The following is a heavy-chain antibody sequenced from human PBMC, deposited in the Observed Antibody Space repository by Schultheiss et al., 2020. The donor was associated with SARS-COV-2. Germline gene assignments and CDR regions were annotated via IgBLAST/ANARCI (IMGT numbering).Heavy chain of an antibody. V-gene: IGHV4-59*08. Sequence: SETLSLTCSVSGGSISYYYWTWIRQPPGKGLEWIGYINYIGSTNYNPSLKSRVTLSVDTSRNQFSLKLSSVTAADTAVYYCARAVVNVNAYNWFDPWGQGTLVTVSS. CDR1: GGSISYYY. J-gene: IGHJ5*02. CDR2: INYIGST. D-gene: IGHD2-8*02. CDR3: ARAVVNVNAYNWFDP.